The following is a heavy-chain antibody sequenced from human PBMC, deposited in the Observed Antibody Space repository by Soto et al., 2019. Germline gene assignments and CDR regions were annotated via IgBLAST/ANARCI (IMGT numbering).Heavy chain of an antibody. J-gene: IGHJ4*02. D-gene: IGHD1-1*01. CDR3: AKDHPRRTSGYFFEY. Sequence: EVQLLESGGTLVQPGGSLTLSCAASGFTFSTYAMAWVRQAPGKGLEWVSGVSASGLNTDYADPVKGRFYISRDNSKNTVSLHMNCLSAEDTALYYCAKDHPRRTSGYFFEYWGQGTPVTVSS. CDR2: VSASGLNT. V-gene: IGHV3-23*01. CDR1: GFTFSTYA.